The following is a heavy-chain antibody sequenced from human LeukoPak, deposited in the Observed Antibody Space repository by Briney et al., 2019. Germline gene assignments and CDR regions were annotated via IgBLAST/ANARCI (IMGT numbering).Heavy chain of an antibody. D-gene: IGHD6-19*01. J-gene: IGHJ4*02. V-gene: IGHV3-30*02. CDR3: AKEGAVAGICFDY. Sequence: GGSLRLSCAASGFTFSGYGMHWVRQAPGKGLEWVAFIRYDGSNKYYADSVKGRFTISRDNSKNTLYLQMNSLRAEDTAVYYCAKEGAVAGICFDYWGQGTLVTVSS. CDR2: IRYDGSNK. CDR1: GFTFSGYG.